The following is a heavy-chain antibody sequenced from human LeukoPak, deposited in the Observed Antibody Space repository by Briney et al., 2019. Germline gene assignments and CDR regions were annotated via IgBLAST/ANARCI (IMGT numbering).Heavy chain of an antibody. Sequence: PSETLSLTCTVSGGSISSYYWSWIRQPPGKGLEWIGYIYYSGSTNYNPSLKSRVTISVDTSQNQFSLKLSSVTAADTAVDYCARVDIVVVPAATDYYYYYYYMDVWGKGTTVTVSS. CDR2: IYYSGST. J-gene: IGHJ6*03. CDR3: ARVDIVVVPAATDYYYYYYYMDV. V-gene: IGHV4-59*01. CDR1: GGSISSYY. D-gene: IGHD2-2*03.